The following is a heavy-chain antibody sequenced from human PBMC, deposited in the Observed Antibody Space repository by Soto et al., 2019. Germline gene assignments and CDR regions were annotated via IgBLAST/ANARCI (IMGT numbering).Heavy chain of an antibody. V-gene: IGHV3-30*18. CDR2: ISYDGSNK. D-gene: IGHD6-19*01. Sequence: QVQLVESGGGVVQPGWSLRLSCAASGFTFSSYGMHWVRQAPGKGLEWVAVISYDGSNKYYADSVKGRFTISRDNSKNTLHLQMNSLRAEDTAVYYCAKEEKRWLDGYYFDYWGQGTLVTVSS. J-gene: IGHJ4*02. CDR3: AKEEKRWLDGYYFDY. CDR1: GFTFSSYG.